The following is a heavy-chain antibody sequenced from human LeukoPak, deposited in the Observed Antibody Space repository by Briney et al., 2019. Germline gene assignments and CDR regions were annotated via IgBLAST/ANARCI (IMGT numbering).Heavy chain of an antibody. CDR1: GFTLSSYR. CDR2: IKQDGSEK. D-gene: IGHD3-10*01. V-gene: IGHV3-7*01. Sequence: GGSLRLSRAASGFTLSSYRMSWVRQAPGKGLEWVANIKQDGSEKYYVDSVKGRFTISRDNAKNSLYLQMNSLRAEDTAVYYCARVMVRGVGVYYFDYWGQGTLVTVSS. CDR3: ARVMVRGVGVYYFDY. J-gene: IGHJ4*02.